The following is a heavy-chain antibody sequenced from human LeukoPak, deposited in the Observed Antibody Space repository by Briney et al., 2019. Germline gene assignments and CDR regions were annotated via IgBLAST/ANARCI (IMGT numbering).Heavy chain of an antibody. V-gene: IGHV3-48*04. CDR1: GFTFSDYT. D-gene: IGHD2/OR15-2a*01. Sequence: GGSLRLSCAASGFTFSDYTMNWVRQAPGKGLEWVSYIQITGTPIHYADSVKGRFTISRDNAEKSLYLQLNNLRLEDTAVYYCVRSDRETFAFDIWGQGAMVTVSS. J-gene: IGHJ3*02. CDR2: IQITGTPI. CDR3: VRSDRETFAFDI.